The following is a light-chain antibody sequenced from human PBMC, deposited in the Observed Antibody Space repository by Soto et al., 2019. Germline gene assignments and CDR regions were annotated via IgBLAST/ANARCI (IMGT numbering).Light chain of an antibody. CDR1: RSVTNNY. V-gene: IGKV3-20*01. J-gene: IGKJ5*01. CDR2: GAS. CDR3: QQYNEWPIT. Sequence: EIVLTQSPGTLSFFPVERATLSCRASRSVTNNYLAWHQQKPGQTPRLLIYGASSRATGIPDRFSGSGSGTDFTLTISRLEPGDFAVYYCQQYNEWPITFGQGTRLEI.